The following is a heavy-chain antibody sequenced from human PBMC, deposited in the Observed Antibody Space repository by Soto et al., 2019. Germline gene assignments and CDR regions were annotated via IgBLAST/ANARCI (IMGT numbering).Heavy chain of an antibody. CDR3: ARDRYFDCFFTPVNFDY. J-gene: IGHJ4*02. V-gene: IGHV1-18*01. CDR1: GYTFTSYG. Sequence: ASVKVSCKASGYTFTSYGISWVRQAPGQGLEWMGWISAYNGNTNYAQKLQGRVTMTTDTSTSTAYMELRSLRSDDTAVYYCARDRYFDCFFTPVNFDYWAQRTLVTVSS. CDR2: ISAYNGNT. D-gene: IGHD3-9*01.